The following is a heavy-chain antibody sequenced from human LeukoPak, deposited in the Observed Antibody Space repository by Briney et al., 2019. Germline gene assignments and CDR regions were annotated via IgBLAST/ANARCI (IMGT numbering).Heavy chain of an antibody. J-gene: IGHJ4*02. CDR1: GFTFSGSA. CDR3: TRGLLYSGSYDY. V-gene: IGHV3-73*01. Sequence: PGGSLRLSCAVSGFTFSGSAMHWVRQASGKGLEWVGRIRSKANSYATAYAASVRGRFTISRDDSKNTAYLQMNSLKTEDTAVYYCTRGLLYSGSYDYWGQGTLVTVSS. D-gene: IGHD1-26*01. CDR2: IRSKANSYAT.